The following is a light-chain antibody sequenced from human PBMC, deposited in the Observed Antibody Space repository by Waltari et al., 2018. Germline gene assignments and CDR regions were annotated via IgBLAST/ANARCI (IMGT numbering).Light chain of an antibody. CDR3: LAWDDSLNGWV. V-gene: IGLV1-44*01. CDR2: GDD. CDR1: SLTIGHNT. Sequence: QSVLTQSPSASGTPGQRVTMYCSGSSLTIGHNTATWYQQGPGTAPKLLIYGDDQRPSGAPDRISGSKSGTSASLAISGLQPEDEADYYCLAWDDSLNGWVFGGGTKVTVL. J-gene: IGLJ3*02.